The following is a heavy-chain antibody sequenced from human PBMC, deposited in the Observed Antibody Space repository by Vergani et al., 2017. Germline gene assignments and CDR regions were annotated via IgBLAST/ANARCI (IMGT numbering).Heavy chain of an antibody. Sequence: EVQLVQSGAEVKKPGDSLKISCKGSGYIFTSYWIGWVRQMPGKGLEWMGIIYPGDSDTRHSPSFQGQVTISADKSISTAYLQWSSLKASDTAMYYCARASAIVVVVAATFDAFDVWGQGTMVTVSS. CDR3: ARASAIVVVVAATFDAFDV. J-gene: IGHJ3*01. D-gene: IGHD2-15*01. V-gene: IGHV5-51*01. CDR1: GYIFTSYW. CDR2: IYPGDSDT.